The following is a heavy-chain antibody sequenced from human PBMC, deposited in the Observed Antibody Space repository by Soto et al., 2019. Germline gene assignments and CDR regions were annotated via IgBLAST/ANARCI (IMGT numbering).Heavy chain of an antibody. D-gene: IGHD2-2*01. V-gene: IGHV4-30-4*01. CDR2: IYSIGST. CDR1: GGSISSGDYY. Sequence: SETLSLTCPVSGGSISSGDYYWSWIRQPPGKGLEWIGYIYSIGSTYYNPSLKSRLTIAVDTSKNQFSLKLSSVTAADTAVYYCASVLVVSFAMYNFDYWGQGTLVNVSS. J-gene: IGHJ4*02. CDR3: ASVLVVSFAMYNFDY.